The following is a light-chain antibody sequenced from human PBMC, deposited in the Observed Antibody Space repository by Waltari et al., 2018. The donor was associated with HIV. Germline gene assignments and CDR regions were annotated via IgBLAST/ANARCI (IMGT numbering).Light chain of an antibody. Sequence: QSALTQPRSVSGSPGQSVTISCTGTSSHVGGYNYVPWYQQHPGKAPKLIIYDVSKRPSGVPDRFSGSKSGNTASLTISGLQAEDEADYYCCSYAGSYTFVVFGGGTKLTVL. V-gene: IGLV2-11*01. CDR3: CSYAGSYTFVV. CDR2: DVS. CDR1: SSHVGGYNY. J-gene: IGLJ2*01.